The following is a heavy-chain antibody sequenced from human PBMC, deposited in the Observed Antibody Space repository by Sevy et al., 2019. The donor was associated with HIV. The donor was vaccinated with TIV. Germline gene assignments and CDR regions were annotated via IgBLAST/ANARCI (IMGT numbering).Heavy chain of an antibody. D-gene: IGHD3-22*01. CDR3: VREAHYYDSSGYYRNAFDI. V-gene: IGHV3-7*01. CDR1: GFTFSSYW. J-gene: IGHJ3*02. Sequence: GGSLRLSCAASGFTFSSYWMSWVRQAPGKGLEWVANIKQDGSEKYYVDSVKGRFTISRDNAKNSLYLQMNSLRAEDTAVYYCVREAHYYDSSGYYRNAFDIWGQGTMVTVSS. CDR2: IKQDGSEK.